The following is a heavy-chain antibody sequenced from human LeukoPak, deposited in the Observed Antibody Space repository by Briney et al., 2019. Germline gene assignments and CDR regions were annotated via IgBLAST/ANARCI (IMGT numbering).Heavy chain of an antibody. J-gene: IGHJ4*02. Sequence: TGGSLRLSCAASGFTFSTYWMSWVRQAPGKGLEWVANIKQDGSEKNYVDSVEGRFTISRDNAKNSLYLQMNSLRAEDTAVYYCARDPGDFALDWGQGTLVTVSS. CDR2: IKQDGSEK. CDR1: GFTFSTYW. D-gene: IGHD7-27*01. CDR3: ARDPGDFALD. V-gene: IGHV3-7*01.